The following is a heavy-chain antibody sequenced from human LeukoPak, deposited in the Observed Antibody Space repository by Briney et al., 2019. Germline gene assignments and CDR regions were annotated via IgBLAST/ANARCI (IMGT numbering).Heavy chain of an antibody. V-gene: IGHV3-11*01. Sequence: GGSLRLSCVASGFPFSDYYMSWIRQAPGKGRDWGAYISSSGSNIYYADSVKGRFTISRDNAKNSLYLQMNSLRAEDTAVYYCARGFDCSSTSCSCMDVWGQGTTVTVSS. CDR1: GFPFSDYY. D-gene: IGHD2-2*01. CDR3: ARGFDCSSTSCSCMDV. CDR2: ISSSGSNI. J-gene: IGHJ6*02.